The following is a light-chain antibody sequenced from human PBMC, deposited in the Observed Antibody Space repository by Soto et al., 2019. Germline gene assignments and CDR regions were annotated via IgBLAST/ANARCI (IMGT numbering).Light chain of an antibody. V-gene: IGKV3-15*01. CDR1: QSVSSN. CDR2: RAS. J-gene: IGKJ2*01. Sequence: EIVMTQSPATLSASPGERATLSCTASQSVSSNLAWYQQKPGQAPRLLIYRASTRATGIPARFSGSGSGTEFTLTISSLESEDFAVYYCQEYNNWPPMNTFGQGAKLEIK. CDR3: QEYNNWPPMNT.